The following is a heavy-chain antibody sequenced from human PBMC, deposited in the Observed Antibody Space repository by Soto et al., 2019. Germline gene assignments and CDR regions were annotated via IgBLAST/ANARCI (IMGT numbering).Heavy chain of an antibody. CDR1: GYTFTSYG. D-gene: IGHD3-3*01. CDR3: ARDNPYDFWSGYLPRSYYYYMDV. Sequence: QVQLVQSGAEVKKPGASVKVSCKASGYTFTSYGISWVRQAPGQGLEWMGWISAYNGNTNYAQKLQGRVTMTTDTSTSTAYMELRRLRSDDTAVYYCARDNPYDFWSGYLPRSYYYYMDVWGKGTTVTVSS. CDR2: ISAYNGNT. J-gene: IGHJ6*03. V-gene: IGHV1-18*01.